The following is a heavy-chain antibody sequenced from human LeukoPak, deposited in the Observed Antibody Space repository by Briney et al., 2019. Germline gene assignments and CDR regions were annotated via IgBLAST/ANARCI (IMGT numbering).Heavy chain of an antibody. Sequence: PSETLSLTCTVSGGSISSYYWSWIRQPPGKGLEWIGRIYTSGSTNYNPSLKSRVTISVDTSKNQFSLKLSSVTAADTAVYYCARDEQWLAFDYWGQGTLVTVSS. CDR2: IYTSGST. D-gene: IGHD6-19*01. CDR1: GGSISSYY. CDR3: ARDEQWLAFDY. V-gene: IGHV4-4*08. J-gene: IGHJ4*02.